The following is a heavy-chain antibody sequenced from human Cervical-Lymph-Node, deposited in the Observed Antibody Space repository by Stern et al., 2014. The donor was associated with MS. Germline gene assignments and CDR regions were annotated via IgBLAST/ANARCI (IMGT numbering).Heavy chain of an antibody. J-gene: IGHJ6*02. CDR3: ARASRSGWHPPYYYYYGMDV. CDR2: ISYDGSNK. Sequence: MQLVESGGGVVQPGRSLRLSCAASGFTFSSYAMHWVRQAPGKGLEWVAVISYDGSNKYYADSVKGRFTISRDNSKNTLYLQMNSLRAEDTAVYYCARASRSGWHPPYYYYYGMDVWGQGTTVTVSS. D-gene: IGHD6-19*01. CDR1: GFTFSSYA. V-gene: IGHV3-30*01.